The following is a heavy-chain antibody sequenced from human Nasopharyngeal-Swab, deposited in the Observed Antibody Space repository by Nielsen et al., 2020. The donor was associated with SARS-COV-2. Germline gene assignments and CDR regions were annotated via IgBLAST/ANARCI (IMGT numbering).Heavy chain of an antibody. J-gene: IGHJ4*02. CDR1: GFPYNYG. D-gene: IGHD3-10*01. V-gene: IGHV3-33*03. CDR3: VSAGSIEY. Sequence: YCVAPGFPYNYGQHWVRQAPGQGLDRATVIWYDGSKKLYAESVKGRFSISRDDSKNTVYLQMSSLRVEDTAVYYCVSAGSIEYWGPGTLVTVSA. CDR2: IWYDGSKK.